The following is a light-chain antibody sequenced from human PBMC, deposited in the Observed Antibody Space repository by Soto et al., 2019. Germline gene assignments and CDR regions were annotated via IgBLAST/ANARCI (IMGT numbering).Light chain of an antibody. J-gene: IGKJ4*01. Sequence: IVMTQSPATLSVSPGERATLSCRASQSVGSDLAWYQQRPGQAPRLLIHGASTRATGVPARFSGSGSGTEFTLVISSLQSEDFAIYYCHQYDNWPPGTFGGGTKVDIK. V-gene: IGKV3-15*01. CDR1: QSVGSD. CDR2: GAS. CDR3: HQYDNWPPGT.